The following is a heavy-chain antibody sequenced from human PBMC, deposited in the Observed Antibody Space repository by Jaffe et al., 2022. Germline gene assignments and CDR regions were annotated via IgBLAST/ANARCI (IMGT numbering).Heavy chain of an antibody. CDR2: IMPDGSRE. J-gene: IGHJ4*02. V-gene: IGHV3-7*04. D-gene: IGHD3-9*01. CDR3: AREMDWSWDN. Sequence: EVQLVQSGGGSVQPGGSLRLSCAASGFSFRSHWMSWVRQAPGKGPEWVANIMPDGSRENYMDSVKGRFIISRDNAKQSVDLQMNSLRAEDTAFYYCAREMDWSWDNWGPGTLVTVSS. CDR1: GFSFRSHW.